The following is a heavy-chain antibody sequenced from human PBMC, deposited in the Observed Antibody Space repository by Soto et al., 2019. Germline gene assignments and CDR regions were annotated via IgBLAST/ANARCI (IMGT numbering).Heavy chain of an antibody. CDR3: ARDQVGATRSFGY. J-gene: IGHJ4*02. Sequence: SETLSLTCTVSGGSISSGGYYWSWIRQHPGKGLEWIGYIYYSGSAYYNPSLKSRVTISVDTSKNQFSQKLSSVTAAVTAVYYCARDQVGATRSFGYWGQGTLVTVSS. CDR2: IYYSGSA. V-gene: IGHV4-31*03. CDR1: GGSISSGGYY. D-gene: IGHD1-26*01.